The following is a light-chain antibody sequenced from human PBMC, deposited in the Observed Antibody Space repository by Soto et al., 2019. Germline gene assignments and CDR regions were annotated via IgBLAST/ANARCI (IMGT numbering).Light chain of an antibody. CDR3: QQSYSSPPT. CDR2: DAS. Sequence: DIQWTQSPSTLRASIGDSVTMTCRASESIRALLAEYLYKPGIAPKFLIYDASSLESGVPSRFSGSGSGTEVSLTINNLQSDDFATYFCQQSYSSPPTFGQGTKVDIK. J-gene: IGKJ1*01. CDR1: ESIRAL. V-gene: IGKV1-5*01.